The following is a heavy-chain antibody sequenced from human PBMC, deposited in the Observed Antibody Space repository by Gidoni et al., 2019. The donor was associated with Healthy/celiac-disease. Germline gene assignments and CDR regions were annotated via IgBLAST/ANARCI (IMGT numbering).Heavy chain of an antibody. V-gene: IGHV1-69*01. J-gene: IGHJ4*02. CDR2: IIPIVGTA. CDR1: GGTFSSYS. D-gene: IGHD2-21*01. Sequence: HVQLVQSWAEVKKPGSSVKVSCKASGGTFSSYSISWVRQAPEQGLEWMGGIIPIVGTANYAQKFQGRVTMTADESTSTDYMELSRLRSEDTAVYYCERGGAYCGGDCYSGELDYWGQGTLVTVSS. CDR3: ERGGAYCGGDCYSGELDY.